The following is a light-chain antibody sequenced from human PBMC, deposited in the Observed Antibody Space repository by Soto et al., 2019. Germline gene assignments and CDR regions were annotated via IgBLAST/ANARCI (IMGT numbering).Light chain of an antibody. CDR1: KSDIGSNY. Sequence: QSVLTQPPSSSGAPGPRVTFPCSGSKSDIGSNYVFWYQQLPGMAPKLLIYRNSRRPSGVPDRFSGSKSGTSASLAISGLRSEDEADYYCTSWHDSPNGHVYRTGTKVTVL. J-gene: IGLJ1*01. V-gene: IGLV1-47*01. CDR3: TSWHDSPNGHV. CDR2: RNS.